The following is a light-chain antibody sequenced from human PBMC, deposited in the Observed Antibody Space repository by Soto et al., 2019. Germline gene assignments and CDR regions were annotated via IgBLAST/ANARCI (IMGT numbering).Light chain of an antibody. V-gene: IGKV1-13*02. CDR2: DAS. Sequence: AIQLTQSPSSLSASVGDRVTITCRASQGISSALAWYQQKPGKAPKLLIYDASSLESGVPSRFSGSGSGTDFTLTISSLRPEDFATYYCQQFNSYPYTFGQGTRLEIK. CDR3: QQFNSYPYT. J-gene: IGKJ5*01. CDR1: QGISSA.